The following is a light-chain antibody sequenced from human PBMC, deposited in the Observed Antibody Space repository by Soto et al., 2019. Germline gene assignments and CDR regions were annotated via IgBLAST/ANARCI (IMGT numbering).Light chain of an antibody. CDR2: AVS. Sequence: ALTQPASVSGSPGQSITISCTGTSSDVGLYDYVSWYQQHPGKAPQLMIYAVSNRPSGVSNRFSASKSGNTASLFISGLQAEDEADYYCSSYTSDSSYVFGSGTKVT. CDR1: SSDVGLYDY. J-gene: IGLJ1*01. V-gene: IGLV2-14*01. CDR3: SSYTSDSSYV.